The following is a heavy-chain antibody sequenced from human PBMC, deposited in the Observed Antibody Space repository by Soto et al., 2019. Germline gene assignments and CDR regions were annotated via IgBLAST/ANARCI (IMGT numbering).Heavy chain of an antibody. V-gene: IGHV3-9*01. CDR3: AKSLAPAAIGGYYYYYGMDV. CDR1: GFTFDDYA. CDR2: ISWNSGSI. D-gene: IGHD2-2*02. J-gene: IGHJ6*02. Sequence: GGSLRLSCAASGFTFDDYAMHWVRQAPGKGLEWVSGISWNSGSIGYADSVKGRFTISRDNAKNSLYLQMNSLRAEDTALYYCAKSLAPAAIGGYYYYYGMDVWGQGTTVTVS.